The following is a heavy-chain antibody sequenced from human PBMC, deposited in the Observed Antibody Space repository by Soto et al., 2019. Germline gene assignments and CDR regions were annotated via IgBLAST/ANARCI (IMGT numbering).Heavy chain of an antibody. CDR1: GYTFINYY. CDR2: VNPRSGDT. V-gene: IGHV1-2*02. J-gene: IGHJ4*02. CDR3: ARQLAYCGGDCYTEPIEY. D-gene: IGHD2-21*02. Sequence: VASGKVSCKASGYTFINYYIHWVRQSPGQGLEWMGWVNPRSGDTNYAQKFQGRVTMTRDTSISTAYMELSRLRSDDTAVYYCARQLAYCGGDCYTEPIEYWGQGTLVTVSS.